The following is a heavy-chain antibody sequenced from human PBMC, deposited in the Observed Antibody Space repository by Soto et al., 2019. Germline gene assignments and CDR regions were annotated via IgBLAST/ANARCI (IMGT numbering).Heavy chain of an antibody. V-gene: IGHV3-11*05. J-gene: IGHJ4*02. CDR3: AKSDSSGSYGGVDY. Sequence: QVQLVESGGGLVKPGGSLRLSCAASGFTFSDYYMSWIRQAPGKGLEWVSYISSSSSYTNYADSVKGRFTISRDNAKNSLYLQMNSLRAEDTAVYYCAKSDSSGSYGGVDYWGQGTLVTVSS. D-gene: IGHD6-19*01. CDR2: ISSSSSYT. CDR1: GFTFSDYY.